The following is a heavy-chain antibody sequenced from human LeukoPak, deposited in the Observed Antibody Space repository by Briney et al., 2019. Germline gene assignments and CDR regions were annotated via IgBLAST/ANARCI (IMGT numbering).Heavy chain of an antibody. CDR3: ARESSSGWYPLY. V-gene: IGHV1-18*04. J-gene: IGHJ4*02. CDR2: ISAYNGNT. CDR1: GYTFTSYG. D-gene: IGHD6-19*01. Sequence: ASVKVSCKASGYTFTSYGISWVRQAPGQGLEWMGWISAYNGNTNYAQKLQGRVTMTIDTSTSTAYMGLRSLRSDDTAVYYRARESSSGWYPLYWGQGTLVTVSS.